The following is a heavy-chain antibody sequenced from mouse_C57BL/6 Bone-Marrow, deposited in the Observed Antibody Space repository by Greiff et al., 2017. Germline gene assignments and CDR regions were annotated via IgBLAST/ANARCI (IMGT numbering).Heavy chain of an antibody. CDR2: INSDGGST. J-gene: IGHJ3*01. Sequence: EVKLVESGGGLVQPGESLKLSCESNEYEFPSHDMSWVRKTPEKRLELVAAINSDGGSTYYPDTMERRFIISRDNTKKPLYLQMSSLRSEDTALYYCARHGNYGSSSPWFAYWGQGTLVTVSA. V-gene: IGHV5-2*01. CDR1: EYEFPSHD. D-gene: IGHD1-1*01. CDR3: ARHGNYGSSSPWFAY.